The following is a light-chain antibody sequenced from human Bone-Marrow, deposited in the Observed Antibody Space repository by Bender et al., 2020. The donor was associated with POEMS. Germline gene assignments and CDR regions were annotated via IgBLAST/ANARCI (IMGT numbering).Light chain of an antibody. CDR2: DVD. V-gene: IGLV1-44*01. CDR1: GSNIGGYP. J-gene: IGLJ3*02. CDR3: VAWDASLNGWV. Sequence: QSVLTQPPSVSGTPGQRVTISCSGSGSNIGGYPVNWYQQLPGTAPKLMIYDVDSRPLGISNRFSGSKSGNTASLAITGLQSDDEAIYFCVAWDASLNGWVFGGGTKLTVL.